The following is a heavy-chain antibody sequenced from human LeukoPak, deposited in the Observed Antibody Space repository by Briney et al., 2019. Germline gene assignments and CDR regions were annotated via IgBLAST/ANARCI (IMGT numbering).Heavy chain of an antibody. CDR3: AREAQYYDFWEDAFDI. CDR2: FDPEDGET. J-gene: IGHJ3*02. Sequence: ASVKVSCKLSGYTLTELSMHWVRQAPGKGLEWMGGFDPEDGETIYAQKFQGRVTMTTDTSTSTAYMELRSLRSDDTAVYYCAREAQYYDFWEDAFDIWGQGTMVTVSS. CDR1: GYTLTELS. D-gene: IGHD3-3*01. V-gene: IGHV1-24*01.